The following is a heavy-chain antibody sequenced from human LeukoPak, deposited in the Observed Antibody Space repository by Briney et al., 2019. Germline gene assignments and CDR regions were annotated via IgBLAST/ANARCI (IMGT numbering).Heavy chain of an antibody. CDR1: GFTFSSYW. CDR3: AREVLPWFGRGYGMDV. Sequence: GGSLRLSCAASGFTFSSYWMSWVRQAPGKGLEWVANIKQDGSEKYYVDSVKGRFTISRDNAKNSLYLQMNSLRAEDTAVYYCAREVLPWFGRGYGMDVWGQGTTVTVSS. D-gene: IGHD3-10*01. CDR2: IKQDGSEK. V-gene: IGHV3-7*04. J-gene: IGHJ6*02.